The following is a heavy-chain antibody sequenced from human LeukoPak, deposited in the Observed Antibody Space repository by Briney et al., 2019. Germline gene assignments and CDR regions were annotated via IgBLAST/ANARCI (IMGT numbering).Heavy chain of an antibody. CDR3: ARDNYVWNFDY. D-gene: IGHD3-16*01. CDR2: INPNSGGT. J-gene: IGHJ4*02. Sequence: ASVKVSCKASGYSFTGYYMHWVRQAPGQGLEWMGRINPNSGGTNYAQKFQGRVTMTRDTSISTAYMELSRLRSDDTAVYYCARDNYVWNFDYWGQGTLVTVSS. CDR1: GYSFTGYY. V-gene: IGHV1-2*06.